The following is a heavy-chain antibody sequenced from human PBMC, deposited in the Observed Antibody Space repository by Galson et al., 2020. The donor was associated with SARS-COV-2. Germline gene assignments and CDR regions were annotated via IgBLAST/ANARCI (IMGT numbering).Heavy chain of an antibody. CDR1: GFTFSSYG. CDR3: AREGSVGATTGMDY. Sequence: GESLKISCAASGFTFSSYGMHWVRQAPGKGLEWVAVIRYDGSNKYYADSVKGRFTISRDNSKNTLYLQMNSLRAEDTAVYYCAREGSVGATTGMDYWGQGTLVTVSS. CDR2: IRYDGSNK. J-gene: IGHJ4*02. V-gene: IGHV3-33*01. D-gene: IGHD1-26*01.